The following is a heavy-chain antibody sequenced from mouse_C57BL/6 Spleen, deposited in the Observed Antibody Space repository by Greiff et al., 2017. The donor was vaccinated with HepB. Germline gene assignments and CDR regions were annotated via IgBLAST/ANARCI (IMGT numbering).Heavy chain of an antibody. D-gene: IGHD2-4*01. CDR3: TYYDYDGFDY. J-gene: IGHJ2*01. CDR2: IRLKSDNYAT. Sequence: EVMLVESGGGLVQPGGSMKLSCVASGFTFSNYWMNWVRQSPEKGLEWVAQIRLKSDNYATHYAESVKGRFTISRDDSKSSVYLQMNNLRAEDTGIYYCTYYDYDGFDYWGQGTTLTVSS. V-gene: IGHV6-3*01. CDR1: GFTFSNYW.